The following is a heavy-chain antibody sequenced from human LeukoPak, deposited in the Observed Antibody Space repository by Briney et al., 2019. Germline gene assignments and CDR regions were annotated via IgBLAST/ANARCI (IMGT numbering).Heavy chain of an antibody. D-gene: IGHD4-17*01. CDR1: GFTFSSYG. J-gene: IGHJ4*02. CDR2: IWYDGSNK. Sequence: QPGRSLRLSCAASGFTFSSYGMHWVRQAPGKGLEWVVVIWYDGSNKYYADSVKGRFTISRDNSKNTLFLQMNSLRAEDTAVYYCARDPDDYGDYSYFDYWGQGTLVTVYS. CDR3: ARDPDDYGDYSYFDY. V-gene: IGHV3-33*01.